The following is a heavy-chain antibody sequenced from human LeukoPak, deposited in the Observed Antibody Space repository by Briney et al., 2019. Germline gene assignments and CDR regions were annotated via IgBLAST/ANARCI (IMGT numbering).Heavy chain of an antibody. V-gene: IGHV3-23*01. CDR2: ISGGGGST. Sequence: PGGSLRLSCAASGFTFSNYAMNWVRQAPGKGLEWVSAISGGGGSTYYADSVKGRFTISRDNAKNSLYLQMNSLRAEDTAVYYCARDDGLLDYWGQGTLVTVSS. D-gene: IGHD5-12*01. CDR1: GFTFSNYA. CDR3: ARDDGLLDY. J-gene: IGHJ4*02.